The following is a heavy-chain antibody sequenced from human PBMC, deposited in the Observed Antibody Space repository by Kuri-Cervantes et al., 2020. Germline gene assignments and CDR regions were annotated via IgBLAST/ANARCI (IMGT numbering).Heavy chain of an antibody. CDR1: GYTLTELS. D-gene: IGHD3-10*01. Sequence: ASVKVSCKVSGYTLTELSMHWVRQAPGKGLEWMGGFDPEDGETIYAQKFQGRVTMTEDTSTDTAYMELSSLRSEDTAVYYCARIYYGSGSYSYFDYWGQGTLVTVSS. J-gene: IGHJ4*02. V-gene: IGHV1-24*01. CDR2: FDPEDGET. CDR3: ARIYYGSGSYSYFDY.